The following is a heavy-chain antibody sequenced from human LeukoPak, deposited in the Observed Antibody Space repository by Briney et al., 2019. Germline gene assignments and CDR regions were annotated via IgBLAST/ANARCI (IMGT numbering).Heavy chain of an antibody. J-gene: IGHJ5*02. CDR1: GFTFSSYW. V-gene: IGHV4-39*07. D-gene: IGHD5-18*01. CDR2: IYYSGTT. CDR3: AKGAGGFSYYNWFDP. Sequence: PGGSLRLSCAASGFTFSSYWMSWVRQPPGKGLEWIGSIYYSGTTHYSPSLESRVTISVDTSKNQFSLKLASVTAADTAIYYCAKGAGGFSYYNWFDPGAREPWSPSPQ.